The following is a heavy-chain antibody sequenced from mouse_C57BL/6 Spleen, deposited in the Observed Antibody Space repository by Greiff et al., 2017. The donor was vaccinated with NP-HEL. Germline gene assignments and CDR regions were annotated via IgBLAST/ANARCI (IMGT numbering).Heavy chain of an antibody. J-gene: IGHJ3*01. CDR2: IDPSDSYT. V-gene: IGHV1-69*01. Sequence: QVQLQQPGAELVMPGASVKLSCKASGYTFTSYWMHWVKQRPGQGLEWIGEIDPSDSYTNYNQKFKGKSTLTVDKSSSTAYMQLSSLTSEDSAVYYCARQDYGSEGFAYWGQGTLVTVSA. CDR3: ARQDYGSEGFAY. CDR1: GYTFTSYW. D-gene: IGHD1-1*01.